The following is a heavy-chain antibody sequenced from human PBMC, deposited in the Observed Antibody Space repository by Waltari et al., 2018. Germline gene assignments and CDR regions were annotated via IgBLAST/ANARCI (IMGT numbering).Heavy chain of an antibody. D-gene: IGHD6-19*01. V-gene: IGHV3-73*01. CDR1: GFSFRGST. Sequence: EVQVVESGGGLVQPGGSLKLSCETAGFSFRGSTIPWVRQTSGKGLEWVGRIRIEPYNYATAYSASVKGRFTISRDDSKNTAYLQMNSLMTEDTAVYYCSGGEVTGTDFWGQGTLVTVSS. CDR3: SGGEVTGTDF. CDR2: IRIEPYNYAT. J-gene: IGHJ4*02.